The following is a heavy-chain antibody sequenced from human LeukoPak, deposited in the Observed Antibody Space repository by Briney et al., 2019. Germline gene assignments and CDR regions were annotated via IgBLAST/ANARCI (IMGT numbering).Heavy chain of an antibody. CDR3: AGGGIAAAGTDNWFDP. CDR2: ISSSSSYI. J-gene: IGHJ5*02. Sequence: KTGGSLRLSCAASGFTFSRYSMNWVRQAPGKGLEWVSSISSSSSYIYYADSVKGRFTISRDNAKNSLYLQMSSLRAEDTAVYYCAGGGIAAAGTDNWFDPWGQGTLVTVSS. D-gene: IGHD6-13*01. CDR1: GFTFSRYS. V-gene: IGHV3-21*01.